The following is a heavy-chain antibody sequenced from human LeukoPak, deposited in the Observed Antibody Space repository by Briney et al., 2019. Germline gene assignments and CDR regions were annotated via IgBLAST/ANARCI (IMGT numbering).Heavy chain of an antibody. D-gene: IGHD5-24*01. Sequence: GGSLRLSCAASGFTFSSYEMNWVRQAPGKGLEWVSYISSSGSTRYYADSVKGRFTISRDNAKNSLYLQMNSLGAEDTAVYYCASLSGYNYINFDYWGQGTLVTVSS. CDR3: ASLSGYNYINFDY. CDR2: ISSSGSTR. V-gene: IGHV3-48*03. CDR1: GFTFSSYE. J-gene: IGHJ4*02.